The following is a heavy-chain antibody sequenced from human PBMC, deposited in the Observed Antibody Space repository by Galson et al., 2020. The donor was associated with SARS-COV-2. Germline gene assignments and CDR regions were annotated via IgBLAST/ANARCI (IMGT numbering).Heavy chain of an antibody. Sequence: GGSLRLSCAASGFTFSSYEMNWVRQAPGKGLEWVSYISSSGSTIYYADSVKGRSTIARDTAKNSVYLQMNSLRAEDTAVYYCASGRGYSFGWARKPRSYGMDVWGEGTTNAVSS. V-gene: IGHV3-48*03. CDR2: ISSSGSTI. J-gene: IGHJ6*04. CDR1: GFTFSSYE. D-gene: IGHD5-18*01. CDR3: ASGRGYSFGWARKPRSYGMDV.